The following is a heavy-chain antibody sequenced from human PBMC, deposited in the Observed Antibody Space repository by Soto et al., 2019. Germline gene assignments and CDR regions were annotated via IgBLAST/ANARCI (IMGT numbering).Heavy chain of an antibody. Sequence: GGSLRLSCAASGFTFSSYAMSWVRQAPGKGLEWVSAISGSGGSTYYADSVKGRFTISRDNSKNTLYLQMNSLRAEDTAIYYCAKDQGQWLIRGSYNWFDPWGQGTLVTVSS. CDR1: GFTFSSYA. J-gene: IGHJ5*02. V-gene: IGHV3-23*01. D-gene: IGHD6-19*01. CDR3: AKDQGQWLIRGSYNWFDP. CDR2: ISGSGGST.